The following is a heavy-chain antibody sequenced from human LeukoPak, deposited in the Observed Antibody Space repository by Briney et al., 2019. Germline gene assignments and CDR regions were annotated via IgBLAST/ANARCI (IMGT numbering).Heavy chain of an antibody. CDR2: IKPDGSDK. J-gene: IGHJ5*02. CDR1: GFTFSSSW. Sequence: GGSLRLSCAASGFTFSSSWMSWVRQGPGKGLEWVAYIKPDGSDKDYVDSVKGRFTISRDNAKNSLYLQMDSRRAEDTAVYYCTRDEAWGQGTLVTVSS. CDR3: TRDEA. V-gene: IGHV3-7*01.